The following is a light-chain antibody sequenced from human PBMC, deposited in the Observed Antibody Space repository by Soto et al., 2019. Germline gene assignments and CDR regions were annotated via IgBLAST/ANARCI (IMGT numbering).Light chain of an antibody. Sequence: EIVITPCPSTRAVVPGERATLSCRASQSVSSNLAWYQHKPGQAPRLLIYGASSRATGIPDRFSGSGSGTEFALAISSLQSEDFAVYYCQQYEGWPSITFGQRTRLENK. CDR1: QSVSSN. CDR2: GAS. J-gene: IGKJ5*01. V-gene: IGKV3D-15*01. CDR3: QQYEGWPSIT.